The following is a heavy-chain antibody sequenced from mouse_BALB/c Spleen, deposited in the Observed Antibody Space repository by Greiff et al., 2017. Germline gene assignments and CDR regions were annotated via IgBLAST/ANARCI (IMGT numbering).Heavy chain of an antibody. J-gene: IGHJ3*01. CDR2: INPSTGYT. CDR3: ANAAAY. V-gene: IGHV1-7*01. CDR1: GYTFTSYW. Sequence: QVHVKQSGAELAKPGASVKMSCKASGYTFTSYWMHWVKQWPGQGLEWIGYINPSTGYTEYTQKFKDKATLTADKASSTAYLQLSSLTSEDSAVCYCANAAAYWGQGTLVTVSA.